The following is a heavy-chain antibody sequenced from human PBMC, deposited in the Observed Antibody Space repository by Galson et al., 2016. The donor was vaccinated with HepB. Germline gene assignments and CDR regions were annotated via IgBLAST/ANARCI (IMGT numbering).Heavy chain of an antibody. CDR3: ALRVILPAAYERVDP. CDR1: GFSLSTTGVG. D-gene: IGHD3-16*02. V-gene: IGHV2-5*01. CDR2: IYWNDGK. J-gene: IGHJ5*02. Sequence: PALVTPTQTLTLTCTFSGFSLSTTGVGVGWFRQPPGRALEWLALIYWNDGKRYSPSLERKPSISKDTANNRVVLSINNMDPMDTATDFCALRVILPAAYERVDPWGQGALVTVSS.